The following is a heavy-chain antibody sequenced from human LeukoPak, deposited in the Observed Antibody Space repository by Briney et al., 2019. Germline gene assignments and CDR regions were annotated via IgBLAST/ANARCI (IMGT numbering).Heavy chain of an antibody. Sequence: GGSLRLSCAASGFTFINYGLHWVRQSPGKGLEWVSFMSADGTNRFYADSVKGRFTFSRDNSKNTLYLQMNSLRAEDTAVYYCARGVEMATNTGVFYWGQGTLVTVSS. CDR2: MSADGTNR. J-gene: IGHJ4*02. CDR3: ARGVEMATNTGVFY. V-gene: IGHV3-30*04. D-gene: IGHD5-24*01. CDR1: GFTFINYG.